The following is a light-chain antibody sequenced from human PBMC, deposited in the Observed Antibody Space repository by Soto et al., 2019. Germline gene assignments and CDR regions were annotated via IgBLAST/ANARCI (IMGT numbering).Light chain of an antibody. CDR1: QRVSSSH. CDR3: QQYGSSSWT. V-gene: IGKV3-20*01. J-gene: IGKJ1*01. CDR2: GAS. Sequence: ESVLTQSPGTLYLSPGERDTLSCRASQRVSSSHLAWYQQKPGQAPRLLIYGASNRATGIPDRFSGSGSGTDFTLTISRLEPEDFAVYYCQQYGSSSWTFGQGTKVEIK.